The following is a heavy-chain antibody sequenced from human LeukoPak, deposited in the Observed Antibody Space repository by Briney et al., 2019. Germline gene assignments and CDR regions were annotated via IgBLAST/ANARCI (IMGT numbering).Heavy chain of an antibody. Sequence: PSETLSLTCTVSGGSISSYYWSWIRQPPGKGLEWIGNTYYSGSTNYNPSLKSRVTISVDTSKNQFSLKLSSVTAADTAVYYCARAAQYYYDSSGYYYFDYWGQGTLVTVSS. CDR3: ARAAQYYYDSSGYYYFDY. V-gene: IGHV4-59*08. CDR2: TYYSGST. J-gene: IGHJ4*02. CDR1: GGSISSYY. D-gene: IGHD3-22*01.